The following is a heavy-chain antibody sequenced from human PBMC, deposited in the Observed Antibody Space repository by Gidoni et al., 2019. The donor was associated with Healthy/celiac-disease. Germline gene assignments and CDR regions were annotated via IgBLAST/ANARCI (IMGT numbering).Heavy chain of an antibody. CDR3: VGEYSSAENSGWYRDWYFDL. Sequence: QVQLQESGPGLVTPSPNLSLTCTVSGGSCSSGSSYWSWIRQPAGKGLEWIGRIYTSGSTNYNPSLKSRVTISVDTSKNQFSLKLSSVTAADTAVYYCVGEYSSAENSGWYRDWYFDLWGRGTLVTVSS. CDR2: IYTSGST. V-gene: IGHV4-61*02. D-gene: IGHD6-19*01. J-gene: IGHJ2*01. CDR1: GGSCSSGSSY.